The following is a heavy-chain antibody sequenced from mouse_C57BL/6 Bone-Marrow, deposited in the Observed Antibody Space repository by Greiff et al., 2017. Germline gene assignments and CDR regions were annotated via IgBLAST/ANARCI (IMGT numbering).Heavy chain of an antibody. CDR1: GFTFTDYY. Sequence: DVHLVESGGGLVQPGGSLSLSCAASGFTFTDYYLRWVRQPPGQALEWLGFIRNKANGYTTEYSASVNGRFTISRDNSQCILYLKMNALIAEDSATYYGASFHYYGSSYDAMDYWGQGTSVTVSS. V-gene: IGHV7-3*01. D-gene: IGHD1-1*01. CDR2: IRNKANGYTT. J-gene: IGHJ4*01. CDR3: ASFHYYGSSYDAMDY.